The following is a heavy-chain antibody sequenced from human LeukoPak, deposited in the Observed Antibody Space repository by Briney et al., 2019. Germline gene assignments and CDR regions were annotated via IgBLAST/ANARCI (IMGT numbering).Heavy chain of an antibody. J-gene: IGHJ4*02. CDR1: GLTFSSHA. V-gene: IGHV3-23*01. D-gene: IGHD3-22*01. CDR2: ITGSGGGT. CDR3: ARTRTYYYDSSGYSKPTFDY. Sequence: PGGSLRLSCAASGLTFSSHAMTWVRQPPGKGLEWVSGITGSGGGTYYADSVKGRFTISRDNSKNTLYLQMNSLRAEDTAVYYCARTRTYYYDSSGYSKPTFDYWGQGTLVTVSS.